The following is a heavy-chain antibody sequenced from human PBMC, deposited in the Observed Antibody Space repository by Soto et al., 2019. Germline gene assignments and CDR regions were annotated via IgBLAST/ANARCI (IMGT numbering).Heavy chain of an antibody. Sequence: GASLKSSCKGSGYSFTSYWISWVRQMPGKGLEWMGRIDPSDSYTNYSPSFQGHVTISADKSISTAYLQWSSLKASDTAMYYCARLTYPSSSSTHYYYYYGMDVWGQGTTVTVS. CDR3: ARLTYPSSSSTHYYYYYGMDV. J-gene: IGHJ6*02. D-gene: IGHD6-6*01. CDR1: GYSFTSYW. V-gene: IGHV5-10-1*01. CDR2: IDPSDSYT.